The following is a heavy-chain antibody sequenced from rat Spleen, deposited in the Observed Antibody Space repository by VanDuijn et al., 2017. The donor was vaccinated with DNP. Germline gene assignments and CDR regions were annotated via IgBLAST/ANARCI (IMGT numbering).Heavy chain of an antibody. CDR2: ISSDGSRT. J-gene: IGHJ2*01. D-gene: IGHD1-1*01. CDR1: RITFSDHN. Sequence: EVQLVESGGGLVQPGRSLKLSCAVSRITFSDHNMAWVRQAPKKGLEWVATISSDGSRTYYRDSVKGRFTISRDNADFTLYLQMDSLRSEDTATYYCTTSSYSGDDFDYWGQGVMVTVSS. V-gene: IGHV5S10*01. CDR3: TTSSYSGDDFDY.